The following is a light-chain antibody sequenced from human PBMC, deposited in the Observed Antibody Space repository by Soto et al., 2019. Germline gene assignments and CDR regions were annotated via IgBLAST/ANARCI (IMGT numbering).Light chain of an antibody. CDR3: HQYYNRPPWT. J-gene: IGKJ1*01. V-gene: IGKV3-15*01. CDR2: ATS. Sequence: EILMTQSPATLSVSPGDSATLSCRASRSVDTDLAWYQQKPGQAPRLLVFATSARATGVPDRFRGSRSGTGFTLTISSLQPEDSATYYCHQYYNRPPWTFGQGTNVDIK. CDR1: RSVDTD.